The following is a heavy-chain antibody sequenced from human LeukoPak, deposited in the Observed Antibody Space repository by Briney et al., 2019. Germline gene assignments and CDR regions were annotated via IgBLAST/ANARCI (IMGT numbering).Heavy chain of an antibody. CDR2: ISSSSSTI. J-gene: IGHJ6*02. D-gene: IGHD6-13*01. CDR3: AKAASSSWPSYYYGMDV. CDR1: GFTFSSHS. Sequence: GGSLRLSCVVSGFTFSSHSMNWVRQAPGKGLEWVSYISSSSSTIYYADSVKGRFTISRDNAKNTVYLQMSSLRVDDTAVYYCAKAASSSWPSYYYGMDVWGQGTTVTVSS. V-gene: IGHV3-48*01.